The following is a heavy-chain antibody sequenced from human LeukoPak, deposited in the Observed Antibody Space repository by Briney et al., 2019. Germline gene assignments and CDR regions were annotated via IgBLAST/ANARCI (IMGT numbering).Heavy chain of an antibody. CDR1: GYTFTGYY. J-gene: IGHJ6*02. Sequence: ASVKVSCKASGYTFTGYYMHWVRQAPGQGLEWVGWINPNSGGANYAQKFQGRVTMTRDTSISTAYMELSRLRSDDTAVYYCARGQYRDDDMDVWGQGTTVTVSS. V-gene: IGHV1-2*02. CDR2: INPNSGGA. CDR3: ARGQYRDDDMDV. D-gene: IGHD1-14*01.